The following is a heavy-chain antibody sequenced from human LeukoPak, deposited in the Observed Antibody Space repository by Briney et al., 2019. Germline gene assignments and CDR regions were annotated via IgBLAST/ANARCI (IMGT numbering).Heavy chain of an antibody. J-gene: IGHJ5*02. Sequence: SETLSLTCTVSGYSISSGYYWGWIRQPPGKGLEWIGSIYHSGSTYYNPSLKSRVTISVDTSKNQFSLKLSSVTAADTAVYYCARDRTSDNWFDPWGQGTLVTVSS. V-gene: IGHV4-38-2*02. CDR3: ARDRTSDNWFDP. CDR1: GYSISSGYY. CDR2: IYHSGST.